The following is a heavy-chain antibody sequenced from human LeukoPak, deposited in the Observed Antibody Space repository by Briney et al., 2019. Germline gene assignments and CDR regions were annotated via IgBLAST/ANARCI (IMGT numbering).Heavy chain of an antibody. CDR1: GYTFTSLS. V-gene: IGHV1-18*01. J-gene: IGHJ4*02. CDR3: ARTYYDILTGYYEEFDY. D-gene: IGHD3-9*01. CDR2: ISGYNGNT. Sequence: ASVKVSCKASGYTFTSLSITWVRQAPGQGLEWMGGISGYNGNTKYAQKFQGRVTMTTDTSTSTASMELRSLRSDDTAVYYCARTYYDILTGYYEEFDYWGQGTLVSVSS.